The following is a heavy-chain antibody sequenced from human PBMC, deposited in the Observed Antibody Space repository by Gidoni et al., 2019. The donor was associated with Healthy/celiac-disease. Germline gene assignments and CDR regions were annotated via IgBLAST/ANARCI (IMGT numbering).Heavy chain of an antibody. CDR2: IKSKTDGGTT. CDR1: GFTVSNAW. V-gene: IGHV3-15*01. CDR3: TTSGTVTTEAAYYYYGMDV. D-gene: IGHD4-4*01. Sequence: EVQLVESGGGLVKPGGSLRLSCAASGFTVSNAWRSWVRQAPGKGLEWVGRIKSKTDGGTTDYAAPVKGRFTISRDDSKNTLYLQMNSLKTEDTAVYYCTTSGTVTTEAAYYYYGMDVWGQGTTVTVSS. J-gene: IGHJ6*02.